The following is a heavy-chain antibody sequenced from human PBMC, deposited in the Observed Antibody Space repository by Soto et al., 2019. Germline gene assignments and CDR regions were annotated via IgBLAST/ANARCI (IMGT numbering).Heavy chain of an antibody. V-gene: IGHV1-24*01. CDR1: GYTLTELS. CDR2: FDPEDGET. CDR3: ATVLIVGATAPFDS. D-gene: IGHD1-26*01. Sequence: ASVKVSCKVSGYTLTELSMHWVRQAPGKGLEWMGGFDPEDGETIYAQKFQGRVTMTEDTSTDTAYMELSSLRSEDTAVYYCATVLIVGATAPFDSWGQGTLVTVSS. J-gene: IGHJ4*02.